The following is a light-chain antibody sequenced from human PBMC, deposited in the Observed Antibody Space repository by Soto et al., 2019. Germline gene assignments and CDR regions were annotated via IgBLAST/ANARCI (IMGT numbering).Light chain of an antibody. CDR3: QKYSSAPFT. V-gene: IGKV1-27*01. Sequence: DIQMTQSPLSLSSFVGDRVTITCRASQGIINYLAWYQQKPGKVPKLLIYAASTLQSGVPSRFSGSGSGTDFTLTISSLQPEDVATYYCQKYSSAPFTFGPGTRVEIK. CDR1: QGIINY. J-gene: IGKJ3*01. CDR2: AAS.